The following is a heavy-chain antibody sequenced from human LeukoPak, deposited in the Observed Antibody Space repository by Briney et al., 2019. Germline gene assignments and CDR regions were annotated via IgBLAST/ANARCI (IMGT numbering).Heavy chain of an antibody. CDR2: ISSSGSTI. D-gene: IGHD3-10*01. J-gene: IGHJ4*02. CDR3: ARDARITMVRGVIITKNDY. CDR1: GFTFSSYE. Sequence: GGSLRLSCAASGFTFSSYEMNWVRKAPGRGLEWVSYISSSGSTIYYADSVKGRFTISRDNAKNSLYLQMNSLRAEDTAVYYCARDARITMVRGVIITKNDYWGQGTLVTVSS. V-gene: IGHV3-48*03.